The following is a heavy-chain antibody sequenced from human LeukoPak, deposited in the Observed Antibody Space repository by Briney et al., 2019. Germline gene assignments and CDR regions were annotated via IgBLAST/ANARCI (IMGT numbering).Heavy chain of an antibody. CDR1: GYTFTGYY. CDR2: INPNSGGT. CDR3: ARERTLTSCYDY. J-gene: IGHJ4*02. D-gene: IGHD2-15*01. V-gene: IGHV1-2*02. Sequence: ASVKVSCKASGYTFTGYYMHWVRPAPGQGLEWMGWINPNSGGTNYAQKFQGRVTMTRDTSISTAYMELSRLRSDDTAVYYCARERTLTSCYDYWGQGTLVTVSS.